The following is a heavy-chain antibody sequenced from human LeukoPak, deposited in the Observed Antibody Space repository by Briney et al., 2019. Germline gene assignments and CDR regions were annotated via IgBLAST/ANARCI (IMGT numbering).Heavy chain of an antibody. CDR3: ARESIPVAAPFDY. J-gene: IGHJ4*02. D-gene: IGHD6-19*01. V-gene: IGHV4-61*01. Sequence: PSETLSLTCTVSGGSVSSGSYYWSWIRQPPGKGLEWIGYIYYSGSTNYNPSLKSRVTISVDTSKNQFSLKLSSVTAADTAVYYCARESIPVAAPFDYWGQGTLVTVSS. CDR2: IYYSGST. CDR1: GGSVSSGSYY.